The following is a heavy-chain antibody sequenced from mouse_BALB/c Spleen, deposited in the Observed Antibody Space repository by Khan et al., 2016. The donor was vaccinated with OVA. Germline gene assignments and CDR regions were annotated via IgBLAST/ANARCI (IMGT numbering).Heavy chain of an antibody. Sequence: VQLQQSGAELVKPGASVKLSCTASGFNIEDTYIHWVMQRPEQGLEWIGRIDPANGNTKYDPKFQGKATITADTSSNTAYLQLSSLTSEDPAVYYCARGGWCYTMDDWGQGTSVTVSS. CDR1: GFNIEDTY. J-gene: IGHJ4*01. V-gene: IGHV14-3*02. D-gene: IGHD1-1*02. CDR2: IDPANGNT. CDR3: ARGGWCYTMDD.